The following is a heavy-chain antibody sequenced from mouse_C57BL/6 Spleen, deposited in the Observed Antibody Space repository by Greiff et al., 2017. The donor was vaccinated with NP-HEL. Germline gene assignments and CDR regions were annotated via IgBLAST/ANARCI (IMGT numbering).Heavy chain of an antibody. CDR2: IYPGGGYT. Sequence: QVQLKESGAELVRPGTSVKMSCKASGYTFTNYWIGWAKQRPGHGLEWIGDIYPGGGYTNYNEKFKGKATLTADKSSSTAYMQFSSLTSEDSAIYYCARRDGSSPFDYWGQGTTLTVSS. D-gene: IGHD1-1*01. CDR3: ARRDGSSPFDY. V-gene: IGHV1-63*01. J-gene: IGHJ2*01. CDR1: GYTFTNYW.